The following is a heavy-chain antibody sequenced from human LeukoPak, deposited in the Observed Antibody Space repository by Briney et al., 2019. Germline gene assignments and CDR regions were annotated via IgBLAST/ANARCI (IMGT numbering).Heavy chain of an antibody. CDR3: ARDSITVSVGAFDI. CDR1: GFTFSHYA. CDR2: ISSNGGGT. J-gene: IGHJ3*02. Sequence: GGSLRLSCAASGFTFSHYAMRWVRQAPGKGLEYVSAISSNGGGTYYANSVKGRFTISRDNSKNTLYLQMGSLRAEDMGVYYCARDSITVSVGAFDIWGQGTMVIVSS. D-gene: IGHD2-2*01. V-gene: IGHV3-64*01.